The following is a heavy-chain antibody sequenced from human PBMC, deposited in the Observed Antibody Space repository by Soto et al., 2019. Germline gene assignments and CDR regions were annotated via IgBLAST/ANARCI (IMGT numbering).Heavy chain of an antibody. V-gene: IGHV3-30-3*01. CDR3: VRETEIVRVVVPTPASPGALDF. Sequence: QMELVESGGGVVQPGRSLRLSCTPSGFTFDNFAMPWVRQAPGKGLEWVEVVVYDGAIKQYAESVRGRLTISRDNSRDSLALEKNTLSPEDTAVYYYVRETEIVRVVVPTPASPGALDFWGEGTVVTVSS. D-gene: IGHD2-15*01. CDR1: GFTFDNFA. J-gene: IGHJ3*01. CDR2: VVYDGAIK.